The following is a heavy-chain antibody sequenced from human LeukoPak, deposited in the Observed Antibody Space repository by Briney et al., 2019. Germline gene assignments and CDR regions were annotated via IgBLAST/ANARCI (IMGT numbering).Heavy chain of an antibody. D-gene: IGHD5-24*01. J-gene: IGHJ4*02. V-gene: IGHV1-58*01. Sequence: SVKVSCKASGFTFTSSAVQWVRQARGQRLGWIGWIVVGSGNTNYAQKFQERVTITRDMSTSTAYMELSSLRSEDTAVYYCARTRTLGWLQHYTPDYWGQGTLVTVSS. CDR1: GFTFTSSA. CDR3: ARTRTLGWLQHYTPDY. CDR2: IVVGSGNT.